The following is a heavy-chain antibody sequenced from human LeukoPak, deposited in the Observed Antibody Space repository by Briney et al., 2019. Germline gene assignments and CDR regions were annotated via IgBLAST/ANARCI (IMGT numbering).Heavy chain of an antibody. CDR2: IRQDGSEK. CDR3: ARDGTAAGLYFDL. J-gene: IGHJ4*01. CDR1: GFTFTDYW. D-gene: IGHD6-13*01. Sequence: EGSLRLSCEVSGFTFTDYWTNWVRQAPGKGPEWLASIRQDGSEKTYVDSVKGRFTISRDNTKNSLSLQLNGLRAEDTAVYYCARDGTAAGLYFDLWGQGTLVTVSS. V-gene: IGHV3-7*01.